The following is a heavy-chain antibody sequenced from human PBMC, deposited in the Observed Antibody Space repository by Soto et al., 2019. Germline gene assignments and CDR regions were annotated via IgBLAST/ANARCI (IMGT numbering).Heavy chain of an antibody. CDR2: ISHDGSNY. V-gene: IGHV3-30-3*01. Sequence: QAHLVESGGGVVQPERSLRLSCAASGFDFSVYSMHWVRQAPGKGLEWVSFISHDGSNYYYADSAKGRFIISRDNSKNTLYLQMNSLRTEDTAMYYCARDTDFEYSSSTDAFDMWGQGTMVTVS. J-gene: IGHJ3*02. CDR1: GFDFSVYS. CDR3: ARDTDFEYSSSTDAFDM. D-gene: IGHD6-6*01.